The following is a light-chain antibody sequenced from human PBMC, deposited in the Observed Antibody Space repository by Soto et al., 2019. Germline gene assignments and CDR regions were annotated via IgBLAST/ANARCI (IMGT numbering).Light chain of an antibody. CDR3: AAWDDSLSVLV. Sequence: QSVLTQPPSASGTPGQRVTISCSGSSSNIGSNYVYWYQQLPGTAPKLLIYRNNQRPSGVPDQFSGSKSGTSASLPISGLRSEDEADYYCAAWDDSLSVLVFGGGTKLTVL. CDR2: RNN. J-gene: IGLJ2*01. CDR1: SSNIGSNY. V-gene: IGLV1-47*01.